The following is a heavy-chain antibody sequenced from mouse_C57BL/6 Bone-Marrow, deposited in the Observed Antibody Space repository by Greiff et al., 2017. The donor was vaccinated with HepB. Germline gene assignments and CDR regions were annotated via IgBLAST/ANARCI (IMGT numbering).Heavy chain of an antibody. J-gene: IGHJ3*01. Sequence: VQLQQSGPGLVQPSQSLSITCTVSGFSLTSYGVHWVRQSPGKGLEWLGVIWSGGSTDSNAAFISRLSISKNNSKSQVFFKMNSLQADDTAIYYCASPLLGLPWFAYWGQGTLVTVSA. CDR3: ASPLLGLPWFAY. D-gene: IGHD4-1*01. V-gene: IGHV2-2*01. CDR1: GFSLTSYG. CDR2: IWSGGST.